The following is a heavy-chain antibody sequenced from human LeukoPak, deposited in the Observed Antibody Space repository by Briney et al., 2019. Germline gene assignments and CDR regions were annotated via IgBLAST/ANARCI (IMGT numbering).Heavy chain of an antibody. Sequence: PSETLSLTCTVSGDSLSRSSWSWIRQSPGGGLEWIGYMFYGGTTNHNPSLKGRVTMSMVTSKDQFSLSLSSVTAADTAVYSCVRHWVHDFGGSDWYFDLWGRGTLVTVSS. V-gene: IGHV4-59*08. CDR3: VRHWVHDFGGSDWYFDL. CDR1: GDSLSRSS. J-gene: IGHJ2*01. CDR2: MFYGGTT. D-gene: IGHD4-23*01.